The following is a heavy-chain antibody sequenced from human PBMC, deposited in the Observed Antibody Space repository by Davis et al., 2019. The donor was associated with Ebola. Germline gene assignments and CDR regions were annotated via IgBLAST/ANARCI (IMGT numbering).Heavy chain of an antibody. CDR3: ARDKSTGTTAALYYYYYMDV. CDR1: GYTFTSYY. V-gene: IGHV1-46*01. CDR2: INPSGGST. Sequence: ASVKVSCKASGYTFTSYYMHWVRQAPGQGLEWMGIINPSGGSTSYAQKFQGRVTMTRDPSTSTVYMELSSLRSEDTAVYYCARDKSTGTTAALYYYYYMDVWGKGTTVTVSS. D-gene: IGHD1-1*01. J-gene: IGHJ6*03.